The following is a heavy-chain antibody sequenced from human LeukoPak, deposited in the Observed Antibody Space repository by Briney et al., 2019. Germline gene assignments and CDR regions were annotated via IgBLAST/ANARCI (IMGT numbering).Heavy chain of an antibody. CDR1: GFTFSSYW. Sequence: GGSLRLSCAASGFTFSSYWMSWVRQAPGKGLEWAANIKQDGSEKYYVDSVKGRFTISRDNAKNSLYLQMNSLRAEDTAVYYCARNPGYCSSTSCHWGQGTLVTVSS. V-gene: IGHV3-7*01. CDR3: ARNPGYCSSTSCH. CDR2: IKQDGSEK. D-gene: IGHD2-2*03. J-gene: IGHJ4*02.